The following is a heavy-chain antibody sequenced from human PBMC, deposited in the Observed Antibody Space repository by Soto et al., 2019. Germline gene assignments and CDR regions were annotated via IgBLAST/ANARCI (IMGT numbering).Heavy chain of an antibody. J-gene: IGHJ4*02. Sequence: PSETLSLTCTVSGGSVSSGSYYWGWIRQPPGKGLEWIGSIYYSGNTYYNPSLKSRVTISIDTSKNQFSLKLSSVTAADTAVYYCAKYGRAAGTHYFDCWGQGTLVTVSS. V-gene: IGHV4-39*01. CDR3: AKYGRAAGTHYFDC. D-gene: IGHD6-13*01. CDR2: IYYSGNT. CDR1: GGSVSSGSYY.